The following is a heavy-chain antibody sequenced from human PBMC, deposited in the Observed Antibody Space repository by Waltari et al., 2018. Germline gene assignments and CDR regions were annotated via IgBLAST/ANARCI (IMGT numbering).Heavy chain of an antibody. CDR3: ARGEAYDFWSGYSAGAFDI. J-gene: IGHJ3*02. V-gene: IGHV1-8*03. D-gene: IGHD3-3*01. Sequence: QVQLVQSGAEVKKPGASVRVSCKASGYTFTSYEINWVRQAHGQGLEWMGWMNPTSGKPGYAQKFQGRVTITRNTSISTAYMELSSLRSEDTAVYYCARGEAYDFWSGYSAGAFDIWGQGTMVTVSS. CDR2: MNPTSGKP. CDR1: GYTFTSYE.